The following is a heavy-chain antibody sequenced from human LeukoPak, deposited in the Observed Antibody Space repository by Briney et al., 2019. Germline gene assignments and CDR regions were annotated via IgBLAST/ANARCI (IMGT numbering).Heavy chain of an antibody. Sequence: GGSLRLSCAASGFTFTSYAMSWVRQAPGKGLEWVPAISPSGGSTYYPDSVKGRFTISRDNSKNTLYLQVNSLRAEDTAVYFCAKEPTSRGSGRGYFDLWGRGTLVTVPS. J-gene: IGHJ2*01. CDR3: AKEPTSRGSGRGYFDL. V-gene: IGHV3-23*01. D-gene: IGHD6-19*01. CDR2: ISPSGGST. CDR1: GFTFTSYA.